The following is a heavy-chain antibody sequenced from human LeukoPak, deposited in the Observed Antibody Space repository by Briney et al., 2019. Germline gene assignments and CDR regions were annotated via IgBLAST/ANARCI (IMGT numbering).Heavy chain of an antibody. V-gene: IGHV4-59*01. J-gene: IGHJ1*01. Sequence: SETLSLTCTVSGGSISSYYWSWIRQPPGKGLEWIGYIYYSGSINYNPSLKSRVTISVDTSKNQFSLKLSSVTAADTAVYYCAKNAAAGTLFQHWGQGTLVTVSS. CDR3: AKNAAAGTLFQH. D-gene: IGHD6-13*01. CDR2: IYYSGSI. CDR1: GGSISSYY.